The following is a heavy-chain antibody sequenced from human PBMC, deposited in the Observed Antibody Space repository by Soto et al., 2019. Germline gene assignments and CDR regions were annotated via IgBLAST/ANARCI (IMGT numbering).Heavy chain of an antibody. CDR1: GFTFSSYA. Sequence: QVQLVESGGGVVQPGRSLRLSCAASGFTFSSYAMHWVRQAPGKGLEWVAVISYDGSNKYYADSVKGRFTISRDNSKNTLYLQMNSLGAEDTAGYYCARVPSFSGRAHFDYWGQGTLVTVSS. CDR2: ISYDGSNK. CDR3: ARVPSFSGRAHFDY. D-gene: IGHD2-15*01. V-gene: IGHV3-30-3*01. J-gene: IGHJ4*02.